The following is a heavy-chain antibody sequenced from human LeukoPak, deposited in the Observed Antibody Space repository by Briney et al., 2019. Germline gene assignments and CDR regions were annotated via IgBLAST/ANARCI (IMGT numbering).Heavy chain of an antibody. CDR2: ISYDGSNK. Sequence: GGSLRLSCAASGFTFSSYGMHWVRQAPGKGLEWVAVISYDGSNKYYADSAKGRFTISRDNSKNTLYLQMNSLRAEDTAVYYCAKAKYYGSGHFDYWGQGTLVTVSS. J-gene: IGHJ4*02. V-gene: IGHV3-30*18. CDR1: GFTFSSYG. CDR3: AKAKYYGSGHFDY. D-gene: IGHD3-10*01.